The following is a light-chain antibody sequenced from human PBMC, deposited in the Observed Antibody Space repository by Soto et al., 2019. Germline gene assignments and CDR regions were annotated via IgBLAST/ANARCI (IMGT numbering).Light chain of an antibody. CDR3: SSYTSSSTLV. V-gene: IGLV2-14*01. CDR1: SSDVGNYNY. CDR2: DVS. J-gene: IGLJ1*01. Sequence: QSALTQPASVSGSPGQSITISCTGTSSDVGNYNYVSWYQQHPGKAPKLMIYDVSNRPSGVSNRFSGSKSGNTASLTISGLQAEDDADYYCSSYTSSSTLVFGTGTKLTVL.